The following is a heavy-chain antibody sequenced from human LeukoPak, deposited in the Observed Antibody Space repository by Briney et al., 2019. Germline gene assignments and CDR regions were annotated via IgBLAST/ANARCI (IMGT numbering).Heavy chain of an antibody. CDR1: GYTFTSYG. D-gene: IGHD3-22*01. V-gene: IGHV1-69*13. CDR2: IIPIFGTA. CDR3: ARDHPNSSGYSFDY. J-gene: IGHJ4*02. Sequence: SVKVSCKPSGYTFTSYGISWVRQAPGQGLEWMGGIIPIFGTANYAQKFQGRVTITADESTSTAYMELSSLRSEDTAVYYCARDHPNSSGYSFDYWGQGTLVTVSS.